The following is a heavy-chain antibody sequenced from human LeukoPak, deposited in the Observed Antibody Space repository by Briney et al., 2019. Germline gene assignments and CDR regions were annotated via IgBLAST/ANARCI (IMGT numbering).Heavy chain of an antibody. Sequence: PSETLSLTCTVSGGSISSSSYYWGWIRQPPGKGLEWIGSIYYSGSTYYNPSLKSRVTISVDTSKNQFSLKLSSVTAADTAVYYCVRVRGYWLVRGYLDYWGQGTQVTVSS. D-gene: IGHD6-19*01. CDR1: GGSISSSSYY. V-gene: IGHV4-39*01. CDR3: VRVRGYWLVRGYLDY. J-gene: IGHJ4*02. CDR2: IYYSGST.